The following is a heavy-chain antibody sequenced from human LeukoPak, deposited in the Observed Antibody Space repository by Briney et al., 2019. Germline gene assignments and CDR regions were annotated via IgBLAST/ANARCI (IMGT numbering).Heavy chain of an antibody. Sequence: SETLSLTCTVSGGSISSSSYYWGWIRQPPGKGLEWIGSIEYSGSTYYNPSLKSRVTISVDTSKNQFSLKLSSVTAADTAVYYCARVSYDILTGYYTWWYFDYWGQGTLVTVSS. D-gene: IGHD3-9*01. V-gene: IGHV4-39*07. CDR2: IEYSGST. J-gene: IGHJ4*02. CDR3: ARVSYDILTGYYTWWYFDY. CDR1: GGSISSSSYY.